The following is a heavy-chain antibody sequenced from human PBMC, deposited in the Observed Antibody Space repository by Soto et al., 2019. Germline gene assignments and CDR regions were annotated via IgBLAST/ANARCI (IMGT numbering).Heavy chain of an antibody. D-gene: IGHD3-16*01. J-gene: IGHJ6*03. CDR2: ISGSGRTT. Sequence: EVQLLESGGGLVQPGGSLRLSCAASGFTFGSYAMNWLRQAPGRGLECVSFISGSGRTTYYADSVKGRFTVSRDNSKNTLYLQMNSLRAEDTALYYCAKFRGPSYSYSSMDVWGKGNTVTVSS. CDR1: GFTFGSYA. V-gene: IGHV3-23*01. CDR3: AKFRGPSYSYSSMDV.